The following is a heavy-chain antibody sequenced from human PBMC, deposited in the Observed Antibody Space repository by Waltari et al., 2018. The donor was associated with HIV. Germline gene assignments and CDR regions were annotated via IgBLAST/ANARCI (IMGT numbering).Heavy chain of an antibody. CDR3: ARYLNAVELGTGTPGY. D-gene: IGHD1-1*01. V-gene: IGHV1-69*18. CDR1: GGSISTYA. J-gene: IGHJ4*02. Sequence: QVQLVQSGAEVKKPGSSVKVSCKASGGSISTYAISWVRQAPGQGREWMGRYNPIFGTANCAQKFHGRVTFTAEVSTSTAYMELISLTSKDTAVYYCARYLNAVELGTGTPGYWVQGTLVTVSS. CDR2: YNPIFGTA.